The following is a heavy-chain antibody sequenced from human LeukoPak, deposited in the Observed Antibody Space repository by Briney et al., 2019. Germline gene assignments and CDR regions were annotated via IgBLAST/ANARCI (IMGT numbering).Heavy chain of an antibody. CDR3: ARVSMEWLLFDWFDP. CDR2: ISYDGSNK. J-gene: IGHJ5*02. D-gene: IGHD3-3*01. CDR1: GFTFSSYA. Sequence: GGSLRLSCAASGFTFSSYAMRWVRQAPGKGLEWVAVISYDGSNKYYADSVKGRFTISRDNSKNTLYLQMNSLRAEDTAVYYCARVSMEWLLFDWFDPWGQGTLVTVSS. V-gene: IGHV3-30-3*01.